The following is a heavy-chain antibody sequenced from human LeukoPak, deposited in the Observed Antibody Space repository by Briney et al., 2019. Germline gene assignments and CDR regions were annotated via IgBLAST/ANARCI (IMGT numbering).Heavy chain of an antibody. CDR2: IYPGDSDT. CDR1: GYSFTSYW. J-gene: IGHJ5*02. V-gene: IGHV5-51*01. D-gene: IGHD2-15*01. CDR3: ARRNRGYCSGSCYWFDP. Sequence: GESLKISCKGSGYSFTSYWIGWMRQMPGKGLEWMGIIYPGDSDTRYSPSFQGQVTISADKSISTAYLQWSSLKASDTAMYYCARRNRGYCSGSCYWFDPWGQGTLVTVSS.